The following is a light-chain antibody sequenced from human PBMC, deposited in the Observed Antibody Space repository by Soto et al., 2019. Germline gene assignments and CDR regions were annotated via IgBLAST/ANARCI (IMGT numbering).Light chain of an antibody. CDR3: AAWDDTVRSYV. V-gene: IGLV1-47*01. J-gene: IGLJ1*01. CDR2: RND. CDR1: ISNIGNNY. Sequence: QPVLTQPSSVSGTPGQGVTISCSGSISNIGNNYVYWFKQLPGTAPKVLSNRNDQRPSGVPDRFSGSKSGTSASLAISGLRSEDEADYYCAAWDDTVRSYVFGTGTKLTVL.